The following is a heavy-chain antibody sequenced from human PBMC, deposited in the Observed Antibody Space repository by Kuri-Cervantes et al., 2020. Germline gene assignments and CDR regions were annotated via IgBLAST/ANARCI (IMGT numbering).Heavy chain of an antibody. V-gene: IGHV4-34*01. J-gene: IGHJ4*02. CDR1: GFTFSDYY. CDR2: INHSGST. Sequence: ESLKISCAASGFTFSDYYMSWIRQPPGKGLEWIGEINHSGSTNYNPSLKSRVTISVDTSKNQFSLKLSSVTAADTAVYYCARGLDCSSTSCYGYFDYWGQGTLVTVSS. D-gene: IGHD2-2*01. CDR3: ARGLDCSSTSCYGYFDY.